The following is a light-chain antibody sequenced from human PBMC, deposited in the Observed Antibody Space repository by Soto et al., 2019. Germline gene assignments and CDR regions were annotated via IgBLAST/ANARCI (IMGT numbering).Light chain of an antibody. CDR3: SSYTVRNTLGA. Sequence: QSALTQPASISGSPGQSITISCTGSTSDIGSYDFVAWYQQLPGRSPRLIIYGVTNRPSGVSDRFSGSKSGNTASLTISGLQEDDEADYYCSSYTVRNTLGAFGGGTKVTVL. CDR1: TSDIGSYDF. V-gene: IGLV2-14*03. CDR2: GVT. J-gene: IGLJ2*01.